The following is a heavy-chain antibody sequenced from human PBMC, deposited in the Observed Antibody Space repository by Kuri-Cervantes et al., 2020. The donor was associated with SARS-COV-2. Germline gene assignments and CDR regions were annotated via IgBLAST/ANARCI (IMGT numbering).Heavy chain of an antibody. CDR1: GGSISSGDYY. J-gene: IGHJ4*02. D-gene: IGHD3-3*01. CDR2: IYYSGST. Sequence: SCTVSGGSISSGDYYWSWIRQPPGKGLEWIGYIYYSGSTYYNPSLKSRVTISVDTSKNQFSLKLSSVTAADTAVYYCARSVWSGYHFDYWGQGTLVTVSS. CDR3: ARSVWSGYHFDY. V-gene: IGHV4-30-4*08.